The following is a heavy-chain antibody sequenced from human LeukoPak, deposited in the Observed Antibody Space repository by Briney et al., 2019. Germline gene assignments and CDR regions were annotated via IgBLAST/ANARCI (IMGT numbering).Heavy chain of an antibody. J-gene: IGHJ5*01. Sequence: GESLKISCKGSGYSFTNYWIAWVRETPGKGLGWMGIIYPGDSDTRYSPSFQGQVTTSADKSISTAYLQWSSLKASDTAMYYCARLTGYSSGWYWFDPWGQGTLVTVSS. CDR3: ARLTGYSSGWYWFDP. CDR1: GYSFTNYW. CDR2: IYPGDSDT. D-gene: IGHD6-19*01. V-gene: IGHV5-51*01.